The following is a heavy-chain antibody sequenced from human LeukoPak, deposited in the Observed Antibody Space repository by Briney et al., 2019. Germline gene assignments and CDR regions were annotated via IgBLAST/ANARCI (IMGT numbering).Heavy chain of an antibody. CDR3: ARGPPPDFDY. CDR1: GGSISSYY. Sequence: SETLSLTCTVSGGSISSYYWSWIRQAPGKGLEWIGYIYYSVSTNYNPSLKGRVTLSVDTSKNQFSLKLSSVTAADTAVYYCARGPPPDFDYWGRGTLVTVSS. V-gene: IGHV4-59*12. J-gene: IGHJ4*02. CDR2: IYYSVST.